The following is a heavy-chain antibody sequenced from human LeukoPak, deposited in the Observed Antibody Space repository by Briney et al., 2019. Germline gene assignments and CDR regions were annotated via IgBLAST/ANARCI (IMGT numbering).Heavy chain of an antibody. J-gene: IGHJ6*02. CDR3: AKGPVVIMIVVVPYGMDV. CDR1: GFTFSSYA. D-gene: IGHD3-22*01. CDR2: IGGSGGTI. V-gene: IGHV3-23*01. Sequence: GGSLRLSCAASGFTFSSYAMTWVRQAPGKGLEWVSAIGGSGGTIFYADSVKGRFTISRDNSKNTLYLQMNSLRAEDTAVYYCAKGPVVIMIVVVPYGMDVWGQGTTVTVSS.